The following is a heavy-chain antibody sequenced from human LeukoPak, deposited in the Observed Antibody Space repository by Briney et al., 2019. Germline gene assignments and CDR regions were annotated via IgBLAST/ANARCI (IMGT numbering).Heavy chain of an antibody. CDR2: ISYDGSNK. CDR3: AKVVVITTYYYGMDV. Sequence: GGSLRLSCAASGFTFSSYGMHWVRQAPGKGLEWVAVISYDGSNKYYADSVKGRFTISRDNSKNTLYLQMNSLRAEDTAVYYCAKVVVITTYYYGMDVWGQGTTVTVSS. V-gene: IGHV3-30*18. CDR1: GFTFSSYG. D-gene: IGHD3-22*01. J-gene: IGHJ6*02.